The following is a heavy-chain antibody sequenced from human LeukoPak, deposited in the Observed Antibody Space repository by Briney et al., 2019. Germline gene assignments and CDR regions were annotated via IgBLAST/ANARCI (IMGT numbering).Heavy chain of an antibody. Sequence: SETLSLTCTVSGGSISIYYWSWIRQPPGKGLEWIGYIYYSGSTNYNPSLKSRVTISVDTSKNQFSLKLSSVTAADTAVYYCARDLGYYYDSSGFGYWGQGTLVTVSS. CDR1: GGSISIYY. CDR2: IYYSGST. V-gene: IGHV4-59*01. D-gene: IGHD3-22*01. CDR3: ARDLGYYYDSSGFGY. J-gene: IGHJ4*02.